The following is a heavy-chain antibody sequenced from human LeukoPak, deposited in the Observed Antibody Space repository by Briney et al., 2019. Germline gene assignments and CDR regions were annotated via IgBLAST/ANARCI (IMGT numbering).Heavy chain of an antibody. CDR2: IYYSGST. J-gene: IGHJ5*02. V-gene: IGHV4-59*12. D-gene: IGHD1-7*01. CDR3: ARASRTYNWFDP. CDR1: GGSISNSY. Sequence: SETLSLTCTVSGGSISNSYWSWIRQPPGKGLEWIGYIYYSGSTYYNPSLKSRVTISVDTSKNQFSLKLNSVTAADTAVYYCARASRTYNWFDPWGQGTLVTVSS.